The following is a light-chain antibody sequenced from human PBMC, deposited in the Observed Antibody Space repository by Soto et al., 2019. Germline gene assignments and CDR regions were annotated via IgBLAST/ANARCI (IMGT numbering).Light chain of an antibody. V-gene: IGKV3-20*01. CDR2: GAS. CDR1: QTVRAGY. CDR3: QQYGVSMFT. J-gene: IGKJ2*01. Sequence: DIVLTQSPGTLSLSPGERATLSCRASQTVRAGYLAWYQQKPGQAPRLFIYGASARATGSPDRFSGSGSGTDFTLTISGLEPEDFAVYYCQQYGVSMFTFGQGAKLESK.